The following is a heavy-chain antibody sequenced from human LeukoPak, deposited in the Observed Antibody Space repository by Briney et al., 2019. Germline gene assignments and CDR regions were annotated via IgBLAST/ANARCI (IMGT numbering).Heavy chain of an antibody. V-gene: IGHV4-59*08. D-gene: IGHD3-3*01. CDR2: IYYSGST. J-gene: IGHJ4*02. CDR3: ARQGGTYYDFWSGYFREPPVGAQLYYFDY. Sequence: SETLSLTCTVSGGSISSYYWSWIRQPPGKGLEWIGYIYYSGSTNYNPSLKSRVTISVDTSKNQFSLKLSSVTAADTAVYYCARQGGTYYDFWSGYFREPPVGAQLYYFDYWGQGTLVTVSS. CDR1: GGSISSYY.